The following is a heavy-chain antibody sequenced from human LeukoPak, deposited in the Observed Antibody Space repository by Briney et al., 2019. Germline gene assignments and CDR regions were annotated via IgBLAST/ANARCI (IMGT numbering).Heavy chain of an antibody. J-gene: IGHJ4*02. V-gene: IGHV3-21*01. Sequence: GGSLRLSCAASGFTFSGYSMNWVRQAPGKGLEWVSSISSTSSYIYYADSLKGRFTISRDNAKNSLYLQMNSLRAEDTAVYYCSRDSPDLNYYDSSGYSRSLDSWGQGTLVTVSS. CDR3: SRDSPDLNYYDSSGYSRSLDS. D-gene: IGHD3-22*01. CDR1: GFTFSGYS. CDR2: ISSTSSYI.